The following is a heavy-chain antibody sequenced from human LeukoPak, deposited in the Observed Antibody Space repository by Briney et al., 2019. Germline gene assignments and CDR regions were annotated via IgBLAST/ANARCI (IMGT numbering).Heavy chain of an antibody. D-gene: IGHD1-26*01. CDR2: MNPNSGNT. J-gene: IGHJ4*02. CDR3: ARGGSYRSGGDFDY. CDR1: GYTFTSYD. Sequence: ASVKVSCKASGYTFTSYDINWVRQATGQGLEWMGWMNPNSGNTGYAQKFQVRVTITRTTSISTAYMELSSLRSEDTAVYYCARGGSYRSGGDFDYWGQGTLVTVSS. V-gene: IGHV1-8*03.